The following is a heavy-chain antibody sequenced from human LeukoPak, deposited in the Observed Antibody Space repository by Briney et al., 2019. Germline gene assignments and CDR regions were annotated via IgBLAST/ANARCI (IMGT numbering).Heavy chain of an antibody. D-gene: IGHD1/OR15-1a*01. V-gene: IGHV3-74*01. J-gene: IGHJ4*02. CDR1: GFTFSSYW. CDR2: INRDGSST. Sequence: PGGSLRLTCAASGFTFSSYWMHWVRHAPGKGLVWVSRINRDGSSTTYADSVKGRVTISRDNTKNTVYLQMNSLRAEVTAVYYCARGRLWNIDYWGQGTLVTVSS. CDR3: ARGRLWNIDY.